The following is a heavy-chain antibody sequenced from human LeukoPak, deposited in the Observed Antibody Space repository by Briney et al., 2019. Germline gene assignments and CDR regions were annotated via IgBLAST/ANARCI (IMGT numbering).Heavy chain of an antibody. D-gene: IGHD3-22*01. CDR1: GGSISSYY. Sequence: SETLSLTGTGSGGSISSYYWSWIRQPPGMGLKGIGYIYYSGSTNYNPSLKSRVTISVDTSKNQFSLKLSSVTAADTAVYYCARDLWYYDSSGYPNWGQGTLVTVSS. J-gene: IGHJ4*02. CDR3: ARDLWYYDSSGYPN. CDR2: IYYSGST. V-gene: IGHV4-59*01.